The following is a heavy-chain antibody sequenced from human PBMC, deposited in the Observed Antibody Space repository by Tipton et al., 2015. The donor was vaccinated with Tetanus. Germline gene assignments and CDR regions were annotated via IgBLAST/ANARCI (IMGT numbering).Heavy chain of an antibody. CDR3: ARAHCTDGVCNFDF. V-gene: IGHV5-51*01. CDR1: GYIFNNYW. CDR2: IYPGDSDT. J-gene: IGHJ4*02. D-gene: IGHD2-8*01. Sequence: QLVQSGGEVKKPGESLKISCKGSGYIFNNYWIGWVRQKPGKGLEWMGIIYPGDSDTRYSQYFQGQVTISIDKSINTAYLQWSSLKASDTSMFSCARAHCTDGVCNFDFWGQGALVTVAS.